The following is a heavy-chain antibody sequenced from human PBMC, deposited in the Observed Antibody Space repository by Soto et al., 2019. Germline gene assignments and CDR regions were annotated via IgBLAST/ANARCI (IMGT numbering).Heavy chain of an antibody. CDR3: ARSQGSSTSLEIYYYYYYGMDG. Sequence: QVQLVQSGAEVKKPGSSVKVSCKASGGTFSSYAISWVRQAPGQGLEWMGGIIPISGTANYAQKCQGRVTITADESTSTAYMELGSLRSEDTAVYYCARSQGSSTSLEIYYYYYYGMDGWGQGTTVTVSS. D-gene: IGHD2-2*01. CDR1: GGTFSSYA. V-gene: IGHV1-69*01. J-gene: IGHJ6*02. CDR2: IIPISGTA.